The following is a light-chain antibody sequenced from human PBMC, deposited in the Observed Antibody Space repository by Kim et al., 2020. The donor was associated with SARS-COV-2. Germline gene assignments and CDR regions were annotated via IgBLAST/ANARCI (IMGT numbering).Light chain of an antibody. J-gene: IGLJ3*02. V-gene: IGLV3-21*04. CDR3: QVWDFSGDHRV. CDR1: NLDDKS. Sequence: PGKTANITCGGDNLDDKSVHWYPQRPGQAPLLVMYYDRDRPSGIPERFSGSNAGDTATLTITRVEAGDEADYYCQVWDFSGDHRVFGGGTQLTVL. CDR2: YDR.